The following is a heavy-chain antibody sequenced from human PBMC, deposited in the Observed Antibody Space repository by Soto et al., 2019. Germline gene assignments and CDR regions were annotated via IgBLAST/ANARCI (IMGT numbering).Heavy chain of an antibody. CDR3: ARTPDYGDPTYYYYYGMDV. CDR2: IYYSGST. CDR1: GGSISSSSYY. D-gene: IGHD4-17*01. Sequence: QLQLQESGPGLVKPSETLSLTCTVSGGSISSSSYYWGWIRQPPGKGLEWIGSIYYSGSTYYNPSLKSRVTISVDKSKNQFSLKLSSVTAADTAVYYCARTPDYGDPTYYYYYGMDVWGQGTTVTVSS. J-gene: IGHJ6*02. V-gene: IGHV4-39*01.